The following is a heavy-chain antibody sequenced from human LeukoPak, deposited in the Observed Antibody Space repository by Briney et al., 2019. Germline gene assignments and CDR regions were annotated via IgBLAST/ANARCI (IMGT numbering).Heavy chain of an antibody. CDR2: ISSRSSNI. CDR1: GFTFSSYS. D-gene: IGHD3-16*01. Sequence: GGSLRLSCAASGFTFSSYSMNWVRQAPGKGLEWVSYISSRSSNIYYADSVKGRFTISRDNARNSLYLQMNSLRDEDTAVYYCARIPGGYYYAMDVWGQGTTVTVSS. J-gene: IGHJ6*02. CDR3: ARIPGGYYYAMDV. V-gene: IGHV3-48*02.